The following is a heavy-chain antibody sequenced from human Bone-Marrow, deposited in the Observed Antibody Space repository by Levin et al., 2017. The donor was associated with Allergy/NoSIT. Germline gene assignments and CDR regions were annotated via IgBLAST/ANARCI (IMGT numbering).Heavy chain of an antibody. V-gene: IGHV3-48*03. CDR1: GFTFSHYE. D-gene: IGHD6-13*01. Sequence: HPGESLKISCAASGFTFSHYEFNWVRQVPGKGLEWVSYISGSGSTIFYADSVKGRFTISRENAKNSLHLQMNSLGVEDTASYYCVRTSAASGFRDFDHWGQGTLVTVSS. J-gene: IGHJ4*02. CDR3: VRTSAASGFRDFDH. CDR2: ISGSGSTI.